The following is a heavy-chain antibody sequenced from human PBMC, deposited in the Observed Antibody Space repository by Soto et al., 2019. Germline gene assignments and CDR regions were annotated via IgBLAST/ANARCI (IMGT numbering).Heavy chain of an antibody. V-gene: IGHV1-69*01. D-gene: IGHD3-3*01. CDR1: GGTFSSYA. CDR2: IIPIFGTA. J-gene: IGHJ4*02. CDR3: ARWEDDDTYDFWSGSGFDY. Sequence: QVQLVQSGAEVKKPGFSVKVSCKASGGTFSSYAISWVRQAPGQGLEWMGGIIPIFGTANYAQKFQGRVTITADESTSTAYMELSSLRSEDTAVYYCARWEDDDTYDFWSGSGFDYWGQGTLVTVSS.